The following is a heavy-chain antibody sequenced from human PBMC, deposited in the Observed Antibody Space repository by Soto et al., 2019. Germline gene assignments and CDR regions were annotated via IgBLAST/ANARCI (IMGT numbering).Heavy chain of an antibody. D-gene: IGHD2-2*01. J-gene: IGHJ5*02. V-gene: IGHV1-69*04. CDR2: IIPILGIA. CDR3: ARDSFSSTSWFDP. CDR1: GGTFSSYT. Sequence: ASVKVSCKASGGTFSSYTISWVRQAPGQGLEWMGRIIPILGIANYAQKFQGRVTITADKSTSTAYMELSSLRSEDTAVYYCARDSFSSTSWFDPWGQGTLVTVSS.